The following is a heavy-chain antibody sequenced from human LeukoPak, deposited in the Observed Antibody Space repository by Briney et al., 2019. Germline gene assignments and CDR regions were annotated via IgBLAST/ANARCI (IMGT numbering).Heavy chain of an antibody. J-gene: IGHJ4*02. Sequence: ASVKVSCKASGYTFTGYYMHWVRQAPGQGLEWMGWINPNSGGTNYAQKFQGRVTVTRDTSISTAYMELSRLRSDDTAVYYCARSGESTIVLMVYATLYFDYWGQGTLVTVSS. CDR3: ARSGESTIVLMVYATLYFDY. CDR2: INPNSGGT. CDR1: GYTFTGYY. V-gene: IGHV1-2*02. D-gene: IGHD2-8*01.